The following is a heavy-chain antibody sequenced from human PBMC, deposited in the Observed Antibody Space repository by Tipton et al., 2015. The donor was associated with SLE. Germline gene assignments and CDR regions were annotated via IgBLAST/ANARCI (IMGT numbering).Heavy chain of an antibody. V-gene: IGHV4-34*01. Sequence: TLSLTCAVNGGSFSGYYWNWIRQTPGKGLEWIGDINDSGSTNYNPSLKSRVTISVDTSENQVSLNLGSVTAADTAVYYCATAGGSGSNDAFDIWGQGTMVTVSS. CDR1: GGSFSGYY. J-gene: IGHJ3*02. D-gene: IGHD3-10*01. CDR2: INDSGST. CDR3: ATAGGSGSNDAFDI.